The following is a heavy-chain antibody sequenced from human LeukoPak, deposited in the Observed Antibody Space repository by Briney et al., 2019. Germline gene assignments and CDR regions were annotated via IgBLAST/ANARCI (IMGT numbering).Heavy chain of an antibody. Sequence: SETLSLTCAVYGGSFSGYYWSWIRQPPGKGLEWIGEINHSGSTNYNPSLKSRVTISVDTTKNQFSLKLSSVTAAGTAVYYCARGRRAAAGWSDWFDPWGQGTLVTVSS. CDR3: ARGRRAAAGWSDWFDP. D-gene: IGHD6-13*01. CDR1: GGSFSGYY. CDR2: INHSGST. V-gene: IGHV4-34*01. J-gene: IGHJ5*02.